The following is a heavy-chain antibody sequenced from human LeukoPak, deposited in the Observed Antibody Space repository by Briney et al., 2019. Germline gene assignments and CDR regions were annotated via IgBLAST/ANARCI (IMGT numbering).Heavy chain of an antibody. CDR3: AKVMVPAAIDLYYFGY. CDR1: GYTFTNYD. V-gene: IGHV1-69*05. D-gene: IGHD2-2*01. CDR2: IIPIFGTA. J-gene: IGHJ4*02. Sequence: ASVKVSCKASGYTFTNYDVNWVRQATGQGLEWMGGIIPIFGTANYAQKFQGRVTITTDESTSTAYMELSSLRSEDTAIYYCAKVMVPAAIDLYYFGYWGQGTLVTVSS.